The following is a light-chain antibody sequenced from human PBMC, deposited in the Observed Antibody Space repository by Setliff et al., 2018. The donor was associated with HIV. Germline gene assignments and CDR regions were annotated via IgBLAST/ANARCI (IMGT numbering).Light chain of an antibody. V-gene: IGLV2-8*01. CDR3: TSYTGSNNFGV. CDR1: SSDAGGYKY. J-gene: IGLJ1*01. Sequence: SALTQPPSASGSPGQSVTTSCTGTSSDAGGYKYVSWYQQHPGKAPKLMIYEVSKRPSGVPDRFSGSKSGNTASLTVSGLQAEDEADYYCTSYTGSNNFGVFGTGTKVTVL. CDR2: EVS.